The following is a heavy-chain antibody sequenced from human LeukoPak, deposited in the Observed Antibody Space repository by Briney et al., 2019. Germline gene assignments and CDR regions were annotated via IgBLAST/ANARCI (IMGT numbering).Heavy chain of an antibody. V-gene: IGHV1-18*01. CDR3: ARDGAVAVGDY. J-gene: IGHJ4*02. D-gene: IGHD6-19*01. CDR1: GYNFNNYA. Sequence: GASVKVSCKASGYNFNNYAIHWVRQAPGQGLEWMGWISAYNGNTNYAQKLQGRVTMTTDTSTSTAYMELRSLRSDDTAVYYCARDGAVAVGDYWGQGTLVTVSS. CDR2: ISAYNGNT.